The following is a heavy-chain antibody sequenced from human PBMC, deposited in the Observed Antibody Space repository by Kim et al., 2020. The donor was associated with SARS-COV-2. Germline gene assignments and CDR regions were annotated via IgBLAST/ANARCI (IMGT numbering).Heavy chain of an antibody. V-gene: IGHV4-59*01. CDR2: SGSN. Sequence: SGSNNYNPSLKSRVTISVDTSKNQFSLKLSSVTAADTAVYYCARNNAFDIWGQGTMVTVSS. CDR3: ARNNAFDI. J-gene: IGHJ3*02.